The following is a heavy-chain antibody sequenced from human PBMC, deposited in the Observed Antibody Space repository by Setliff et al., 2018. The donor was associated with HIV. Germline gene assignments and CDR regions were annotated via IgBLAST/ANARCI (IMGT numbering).Heavy chain of an antibody. D-gene: IGHD5-18*01. CDR1: GFTLSSHS. CDR2: ISSSSSTI. J-gene: IGHJ4*02. CDR3: ASIELAAMVPVDY. V-gene: IGHV3-48*01. Sequence: PGGSLRLSCAASGFTLSSHSMSWVRQAPGKGLEWISYISSSSSTIYYADSVKGRFTISRDNAKNSLFLQMNSLRAEDTAVYYCASIELAAMVPVDYWGQGTLVTVSS.